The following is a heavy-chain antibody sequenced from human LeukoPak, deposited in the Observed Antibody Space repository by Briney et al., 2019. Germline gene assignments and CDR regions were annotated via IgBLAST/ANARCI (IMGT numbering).Heavy chain of an antibody. D-gene: IGHD3-9*01. CDR3: AKDGRITIFAYYMDV. V-gene: IGHV3-30*02. Sequence: PGGSLRLSCGTSGFTFSSYGMHWVRQAPGKGLEWVAFIRFDGRNKYHADSVKGRFTISRDNSKNTLYLQMSSLRAEDTAVYYCAKDGRITIFAYYMDVWGKGTTVTVSS. CDR1: GFTFSSYG. J-gene: IGHJ6*03. CDR2: IRFDGRNK.